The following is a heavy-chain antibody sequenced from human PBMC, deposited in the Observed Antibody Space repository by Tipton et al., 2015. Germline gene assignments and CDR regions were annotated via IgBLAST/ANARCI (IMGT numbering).Heavy chain of an antibody. D-gene: IGHD1-26*01. CDR3: ARSGSYLKHYFDY. J-gene: IGHJ4*02. Sequence: LSLTCNVSGYSLSTGHCWGWVRLSPGKGLEWISYISSSGSTQYYADSVKGRFTISRSNAKNSLYLQMISLRAEDTAVYYCARSGSYLKHYFDYWGQGTLVTVSS. V-gene: IGHV3-11*04. CDR2: ISSSGSTQ. CDR1: GYSLSTGHC.